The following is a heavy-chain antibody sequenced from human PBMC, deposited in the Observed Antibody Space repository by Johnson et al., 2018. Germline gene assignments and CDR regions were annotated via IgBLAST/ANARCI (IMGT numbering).Heavy chain of an antibody. CDR3: AKGMGGSESYRYAYYYSYMDG. CDR1: GFTFDDYA. J-gene: IGHJ6*03. D-gene: IGHD3-10*01. CDR2: ISWDGGST. V-gene: IGHV3-43D*03. Sequence: VQLVQSGGGVVQPGRSLRLSCAASGFTFDDYAMHWVRQAPGKGLEWVSLISWDGGSTYYADSVKGRFTISRDNSKNSLYLQRKSLRAAATASYYWAKGMGGSESYRYAYYYSYMDGWGKGTTVTVSS.